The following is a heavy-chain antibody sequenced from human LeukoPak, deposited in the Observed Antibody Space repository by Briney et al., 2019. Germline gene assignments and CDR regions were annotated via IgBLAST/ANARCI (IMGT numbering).Heavy chain of an antibody. Sequence: PSETLSLTCTVSGGSISSSSYYWGWIRQPPGKGLEWIGSIYYSGSTYYNPSLKSRVTISVDTSKNQFSLKLSSVTAADTAVYYCARGNLASGHTDPSGYETGTFDYWGQGTLVTVSS. CDR3: ARGNLASGHTDPSGYETGTFDY. D-gene: IGHD5-12*01. CDR1: GGSISSSSYY. J-gene: IGHJ4*02. CDR2: IYYSGST. V-gene: IGHV4-39*01.